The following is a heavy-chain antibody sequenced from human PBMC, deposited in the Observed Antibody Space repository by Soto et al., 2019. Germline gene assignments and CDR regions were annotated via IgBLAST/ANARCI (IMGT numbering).Heavy chain of an antibody. CDR3: ARGPYGYYEKCGNYYAEYFQH. J-gene: IGHJ1*01. Sequence: QVQLVQSGAEVKKPGSSVKVSCKASGGTFSNYAIAWVRQAPGQGLEWMGGLIPISGTANYAQKFQGRVTITADESTSTDYMELRSIRSEETAVYYCARGPYGYYEKCGNYYAEYFQHWGQGSLVTVSS. CDR1: GGTFSNYA. V-gene: IGHV1-69*12. CDR2: LIPISGTA. D-gene: IGHD3-22*01.